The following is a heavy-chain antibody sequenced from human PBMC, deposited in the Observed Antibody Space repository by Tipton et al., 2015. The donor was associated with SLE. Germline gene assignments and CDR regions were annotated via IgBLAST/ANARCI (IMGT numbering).Heavy chain of an antibody. CDR1: GGSISSSSYY. J-gene: IGHJ6*03. D-gene: IGHD4-11*01. V-gene: IGHV4-61*02. CDR2: IYTSGST. Sequence: TLSLTCTVSGGSISSSSYYWGYIRQPPGKGLEWIGRIYTSGSTNYNPSLKSRVTISVDTSKNQFSLKLSSVTAADTAVYYCASAGGGYSNMGYYYYYYMDVWGKGTTVTVSS. CDR3: ASAGGGYSNMGYYYYYYMDV.